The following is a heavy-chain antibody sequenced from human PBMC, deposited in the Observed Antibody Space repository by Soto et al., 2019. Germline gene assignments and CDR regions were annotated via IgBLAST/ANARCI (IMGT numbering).Heavy chain of an antibody. CDR3: ARRTSGWYSDY. D-gene: IGHD6-19*01. J-gene: IGHJ4*02. CDR1: GFTFSSYW. V-gene: IGHV3-74*01. Sequence: PGGSLRLSCAASGFTFSSYWMHWVRQPPGKGLMWVSRIDTYGSATKYADSVEGRFTISRDNAGNTLYLQMNSLRGEDTAVYYCARRTSGWYSDYWGLGTLVTVSS. CDR2: IDTYGSAT.